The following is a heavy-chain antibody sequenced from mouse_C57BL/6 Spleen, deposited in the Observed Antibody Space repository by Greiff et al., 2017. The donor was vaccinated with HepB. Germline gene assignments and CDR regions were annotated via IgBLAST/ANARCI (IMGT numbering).Heavy chain of an antibody. J-gene: IGHJ3*01. D-gene: IGHD2-5*01. CDR3: VSYYSNYGGFAY. Sequence: QVQLQQPGAELVRPGSSVKLSCKASGYTFTSYWMHWVKQRPIQGLEWIGNIDPSDSETHYNQKFKDKATLTVDKSSSTAYMQLSSLTSEDSAVYYCVSYYSNYGGFAYWGQGTLVTVSA. V-gene: IGHV1-52*01. CDR1: GYTFTSYW. CDR2: IDPSDSET.